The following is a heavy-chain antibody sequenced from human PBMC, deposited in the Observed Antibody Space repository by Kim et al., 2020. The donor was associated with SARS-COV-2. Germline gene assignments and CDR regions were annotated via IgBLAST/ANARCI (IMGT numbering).Heavy chain of an antibody. V-gene: IGHV3-33*01. J-gene: IGHJ4*02. Sequence: YYADSVKGRFTISRDNSKNTLYLQMNSLRAEDTAVYYCVKQQLGRYYFDYWGQGTLVTVSS. CDR3: VKQQLGRYYFDY. D-gene: IGHD6-13*01.